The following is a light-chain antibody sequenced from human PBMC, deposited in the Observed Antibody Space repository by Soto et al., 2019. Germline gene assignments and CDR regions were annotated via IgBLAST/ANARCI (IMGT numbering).Light chain of an antibody. CDR1: SSDVGGYNY. CDR2: EVS. J-gene: IGLJ1*01. Sequence: QSALTQRASVSGSPGQSITISCTGTSSDVGGYNYVSWYQQYPGKAPKLMIYEVSNRPSGVSNRFSGSKSGNTASLTISGLQAEDEADYYCSSYTSSSTHYVFGTGTKVTVL. CDR3: SSYTSSSTHYV. V-gene: IGLV2-14*01.